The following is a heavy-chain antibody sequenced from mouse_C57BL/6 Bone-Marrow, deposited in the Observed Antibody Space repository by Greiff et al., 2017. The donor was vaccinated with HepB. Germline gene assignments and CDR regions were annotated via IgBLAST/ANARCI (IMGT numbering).Heavy chain of an antibody. V-gene: IGHV1-53*01. CDR2: INPSNGGT. J-gene: IGHJ4*01. CDR3: ARFTTVGYAMDY. D-gene: IGHD1-1*01. Sequence: QVQLQQPGTELVKPGASVKLSCKASGYTFTSYWMHWVKQRPGQGLEWIGNINPSNGGTNYNEKFKSKATLTVDKSSSTAYMQLSSLTSEDSAVYDCARFTTVGYAMDYWGQGTSVTVSS. CDR1: GYTFTSYW.